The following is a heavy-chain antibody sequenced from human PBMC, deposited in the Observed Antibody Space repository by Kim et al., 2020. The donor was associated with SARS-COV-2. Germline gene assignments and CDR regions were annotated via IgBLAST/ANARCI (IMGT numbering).Heavy chain of an antibody. CDR2: ISYDGSNQ. V-gene: IGHV3-30*04. CDR1: GFTFNIYA. D-gene: IGHD6-13*01. J-gene: IGHJ4*02. CDR3: ARGQLYTTRPYYFDY. Sequence: GGSLRLSCAASGFTFNIYAMHWVRQAPGKGLEWVAFISYDGSNQSYADSVKGRFTISRDNSKNTLFLLMDSLRAEDTAVYYCARGQLYTTRPYYFDYWGLGTLVAVSS.